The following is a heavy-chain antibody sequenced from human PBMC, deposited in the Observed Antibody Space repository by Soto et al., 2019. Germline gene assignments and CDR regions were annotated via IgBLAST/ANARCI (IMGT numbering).Heavy chain of an antibody. V-gene: IGHV1-69*02. CDR1: GGTFSSYT. Sequence: QVQLVQSGAEVKKPGSSVKVSCKASGGTFSSYTISWVRQAPGQGLEWMGRIIPILGIANYAQKFQGRVTNTADKSTSTAYMELSSLRSEDTAVYYWARGRNTTMVRGPLGKAYYYYYYYMDVWGKGTTVTVSS. J-gene: IGHJ6*03. CDR2: IIPILGIA. D-gene: IGHD3-10*01. CDR3: ARGRNTTMVRGPLGKAYYYYYYYMDV.